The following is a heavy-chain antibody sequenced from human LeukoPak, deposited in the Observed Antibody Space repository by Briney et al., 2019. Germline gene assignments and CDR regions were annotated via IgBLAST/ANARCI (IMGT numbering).Heavy chain of an antibody. D-gene: IGHD6-13*01. CDR3: ARGGSSSWQNWFDP. CDR2: IFPRDSDA. Sequence: PGESLKISCKGSGYSFTSFWIAWVRQMPGKGLGWMGIIFPRDSDARYSPSFQGQVTISADKSITTAYLQWSSLKASDTAMYYCARGGSSSWQNWFDPWGQGTLVTVSS. V-gene: IGHV5-51*01. J-gene: IGHJ5*02. CDR1: GYSFTSFW.